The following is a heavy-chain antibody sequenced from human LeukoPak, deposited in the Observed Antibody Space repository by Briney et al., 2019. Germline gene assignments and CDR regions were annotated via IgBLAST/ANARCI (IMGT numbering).Heavy chain of an antibody. CDR2: IYYSGST. Sequence: SETLSLTCTVSGGSISSYYWSWIRQPPGKGLEWIGYIYYSGSTNYNPSLKSRVTISVDTSKNQFSLKLSSVTAADTAVYYCARVSRYQPLLYSPYYFDYWGQGTLVTVSS. V-gene: IGHV4-59*01. D-gene: IGHD2-2*02. J-gene: IGHJ4*02. CDR3: ARVSRYQPLLYSPYYFDY. CDR1: GGSISSYY.